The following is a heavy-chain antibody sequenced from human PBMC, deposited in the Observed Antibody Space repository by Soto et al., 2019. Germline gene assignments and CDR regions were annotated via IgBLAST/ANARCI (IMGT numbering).Heavy chain of an antibody. CDR1: GFTFSSYG. CDR2: ISYDGSNK. Sequence: QVQLVESGGGVVQPGRSLRLSCAASGFTFSSYGMHWVRQAPGKGLEWVAVISYDGSNKYYSDSVNGRFTISRDNSKNTLYLQMNSLRAEDTAVYYCAKDGPSDYGSGSTFDPWGQGTLVTVSS. V-gene: IGHV3-30*18. CDR3: AKDGPSDYGSGSTFDP. J-gene: IGHJ5*02. D-gene: IGHD3-10*01.